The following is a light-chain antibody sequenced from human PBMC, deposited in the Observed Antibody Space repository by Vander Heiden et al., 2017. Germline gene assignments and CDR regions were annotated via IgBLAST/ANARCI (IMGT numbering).Light chain of an antibody. CDR1: QDISNF. V-gene: IGKV1-33*01. J-gene: IGKJ5*01. CDR2: DAS. Sequence: DIQMTQSPSSLSASVGDRVTITCQASQDISNFLNWYQQKPGKAPKLLIYDASNFETGVPSRFSGSGSGTDFTFTISSLQPEDIATYYCQQYDNLRVTFGQGTRLEIK. CDR3: QQYDNLRVT.